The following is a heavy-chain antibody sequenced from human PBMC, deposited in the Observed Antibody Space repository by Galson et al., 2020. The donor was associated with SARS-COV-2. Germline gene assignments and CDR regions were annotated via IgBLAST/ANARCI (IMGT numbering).Heavy chain of an antibody. CDR1: GFNFNTYA. D-gene: IGHD1-26*01. J-gene: IGHJ4*02. CDR2: ISYDGSNE. V-gene: IGHV3-30-3*01. CDR3: ARGLSGTYYYFDS. Sequence: GESLKISCAASGFNFNTYAMHWVRQAPGKGLEWGALISYDGSNEYYADSVRGRFTISRDNSKSKDTLYLQMNSLRSEDTAVYYCARGLSGTYYYFDSWGQGTLVTVSS.